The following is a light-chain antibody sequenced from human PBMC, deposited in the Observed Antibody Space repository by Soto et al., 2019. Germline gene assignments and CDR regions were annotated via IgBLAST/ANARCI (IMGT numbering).Light chain of an antibody. CDR3: CSYAGFSADV. J-gene: IGLJ1*01. CDR2: EGN. CDR1: SRDIGSYNL. V-gene: IGLV2-23*01. Sequence: QSVLTQPASVSGSPGQSITISCTGTSRDIGSYNLVSWYQQHPGKAPKLMIYEGNKRPSGVSNRFSASKSGNTASLTISGLQAEDEGDYYFCSYAGFSADVFGSGIKVTVL.